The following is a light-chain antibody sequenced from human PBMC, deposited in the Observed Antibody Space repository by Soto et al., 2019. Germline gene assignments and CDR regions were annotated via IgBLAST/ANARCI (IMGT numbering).Light chain of an antibody. CDR3: QQYNSYSRT. V-gene: IGKV1-5*03. J-gene: IGKJ1*01. Sequence: DIQMTQSPSTLSASVGDRVTITCRASQRISSSLVWYQQKPGKAPKLLIYKASSLESGVPSRFSGSGSGTEFTLTISSLQPDDFATYYCQQYNSYSRTFGQGTKVDI. CDR1: QRISSS. CDR2: KAS.